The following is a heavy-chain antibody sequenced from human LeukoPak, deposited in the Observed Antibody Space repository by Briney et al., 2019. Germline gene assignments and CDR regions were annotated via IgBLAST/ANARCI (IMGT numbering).Heavy chain of an antibody. CDR1: GFTFSSYA. J-gene: IGHJ4*02. CDR3: ARAGDSSGLDY. Sequence: GGSLRLSCAASGFTFSSYAMHWVRQAPGKGLEWVAVISYDGSNKYYADSVKGRFTISRDNSKNTLYLQMNSLRAEDTAVYYCARAGDSSGLDYWGQGTLVTVSS. V-gene: IGHV3-30*04. D-gene: IGHD3-22*01. CDR2: ISYDGSNK.